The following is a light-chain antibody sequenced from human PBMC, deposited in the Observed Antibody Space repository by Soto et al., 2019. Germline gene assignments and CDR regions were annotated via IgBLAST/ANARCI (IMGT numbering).Light chain of an antibody. J-gene: IGKJ1*01. CDR2: GAS. Sequence: EIVMTQSPATLSVSPGERATLSCRASQSVSSNLAWYQQKPGQAPRLLIYGASTRATGIPARFSGSGSGTEFTLPISSLQSEDFAVYYCQQYNNWPPWTCGQGTKVELK. V-gene: IGKV3-15*01. CDR3: QQYNNWPPWT. CDR1: QSVSSN.